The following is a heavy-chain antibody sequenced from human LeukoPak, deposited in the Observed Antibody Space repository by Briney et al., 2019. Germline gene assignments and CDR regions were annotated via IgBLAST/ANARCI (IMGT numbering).Heavy chain of an antibody. CDR3: AREVHSNYDY. CDR2: IKQDGSED. V-gene: IGHV3-7*01. Sequence: GESLRISCKGSGYTFSSYWIGWVRQAPGKGLDWVASIKQDGSEDYYVDSVKGRFTISRDNAKNSLYLQMNSLRAEDAAMYYCAREVHSNYDYWGQGTLVTVSS. D-gene: IGHD4-11*01. CDR1: GYTFSSYW. J-gene: IGHJ4*02.